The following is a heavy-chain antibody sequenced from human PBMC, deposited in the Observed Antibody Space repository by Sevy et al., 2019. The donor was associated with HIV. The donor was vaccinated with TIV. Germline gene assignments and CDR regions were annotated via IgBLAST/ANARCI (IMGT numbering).Heavy chain of an antibody. CDR1: GFTFSNYY. J-gene: IGHJ3*02. CDR2: ISSLSSYT. V-gene: IGHV3-11*06. Sequence: GGSLRLSCAASGFTFSNYYMSWIRQAPGKGLEWVSYISSLSSYTNFADSVKGRFTISRDNAKNSLYLQMKSLRAEDTAVYYCAGGSGRCDDAFDIWGQGTMVTVSS. CDR3: AGGSGRCDDAFDI. D-gene: IGHD1-26*01.